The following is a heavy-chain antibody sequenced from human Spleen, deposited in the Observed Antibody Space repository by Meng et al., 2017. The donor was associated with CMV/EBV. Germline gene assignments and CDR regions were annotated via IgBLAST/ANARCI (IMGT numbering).Heavy chain of an antibody. CDR3: ARDNNCGGDCYRVYFDY. CDR2: ISSSGSTI. J-gene: IGHJ4*02. V-gene: IGHV3-21*04. CDR1: GFTFSSYS. Sequence: GESLKISCAASGFTFSSYSMNWVRQAPGKGLEWVSSISSSGSTIYYADSVKGRFTISRDNAKNSLYLQMNSLRAEDTAVYYCARDNNCGGDCYRVYFDYWGQGTLVTVSS. D-gene: IGHD2-21*01.